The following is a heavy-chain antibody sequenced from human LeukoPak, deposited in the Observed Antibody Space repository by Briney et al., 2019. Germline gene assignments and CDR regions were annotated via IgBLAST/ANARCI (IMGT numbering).Heavy chain of an antibody. CDR3: ARAKDTAMERLGYYYYYMDV. CDR1: GGSISSYY. CDR2: IYTSGST. Sequence: SETLSLTCTVSGGSISSYYWSWIRQPAGKGLEWIGRIYTSGSTNYNPSLKSRVTMSVDTSKNQFSLKLSSVTAADTAVYYCARAKDTAMERLGYYYYYMDVWGKGTTVTVSS. J-gene: IGHJ6*03. D-gene: IGHD5-18*01. V-gene: IGHV4-4*07.